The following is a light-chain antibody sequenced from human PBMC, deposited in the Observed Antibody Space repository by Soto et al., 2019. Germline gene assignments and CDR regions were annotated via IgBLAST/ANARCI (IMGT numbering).Light chain of an antibody. CDR1: QTIAMY. CDR2: TTS. J-gene: IGKJ2*01. CDR3: QQSFTTPYT. Sequence: DIQMTQSPSSLSASVGDRVTITCRASQTIAMYVNWFQQKPGKAPKPLIYTTSSLQSGVPPRFSVSGSETDFTLTISRLQPEDSATYYCQQSFTTPYTFGQGTKVDIK. V-gene: IGKV1-39*01.